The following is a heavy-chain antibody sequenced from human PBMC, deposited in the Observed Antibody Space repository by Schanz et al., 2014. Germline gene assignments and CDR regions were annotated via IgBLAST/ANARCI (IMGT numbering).Heavy chain of an antibody. CDR2: IKHDGSVK. CDR1: GFTASSHS. CDR3: AKGRFGELSAFDI. Sequence: EVQLVESGGGLVQPGGSLRLSCAVSGFTASSHSMNWVRQAPGKGLEWVANIKHDGSVKDYVDSVKGRFTISRDNAKNSLYLQMTSLRAEDTAVYYCAKGRFGELSAFDIWGQGTMVTVSS. J-gene: IGHJ3*02. V-gene: IGHV3-7*01. D-gene: IGHD3-10*01.